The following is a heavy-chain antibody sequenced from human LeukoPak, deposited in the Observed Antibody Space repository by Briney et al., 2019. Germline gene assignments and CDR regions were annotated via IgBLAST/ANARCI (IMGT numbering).Heavy chain of an antibody. D-gene: IGHD4-17*01. CDR1: GGSISSYY. CDR3: ARGTPEDAVTLGWFDX. CDR2: IYYSGST. V-gene: IGHV4-59*12. J-gene: IGHJ5*02. Sequence: SETLSLTCTVSGGSISSYYWSWIRQPPGKGLEWIGYIYYSGSTNYNPSLKSRVTMSVDTSKNQFSLKLSSVTAADTAVYYCARGTPEDAVTLGWFDXXXXXXLXTVSS.